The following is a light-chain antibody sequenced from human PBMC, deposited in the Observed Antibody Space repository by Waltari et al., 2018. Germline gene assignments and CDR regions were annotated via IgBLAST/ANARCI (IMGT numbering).Light chain of an antibody. CDR3: SSYTRTSTLDYV. CDR2: EVS. Sequence: QSALTQPASVSGSPGQSITISCTGSSSDVGGYDYVSWYQQHPGKVPKLIIYEVSKRPSGVYNRFSGSKAGNTASLTISGLQAEDEAHYYCSSYTRTSTLDYVFGTGTKVTVL. V-gene: IGLV2-14*01. CDR1: SSDVGGYDY. J-gene: IGLJ1*01.